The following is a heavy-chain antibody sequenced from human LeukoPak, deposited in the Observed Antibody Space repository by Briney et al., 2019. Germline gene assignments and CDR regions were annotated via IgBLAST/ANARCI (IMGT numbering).Heavy chain of an antibody. V-gene: IGHV3-21*01. CDR1: GFTFSSYW. CDR3: ARGSYSGSYELGY. J-gene: IGHJ4*02. Sequence: GGSLRLSCVASGFTFSSYWMHWVRQAPGKGLEWVSSISSSSSYIYYADSVKGRFTISRDNAKNSLYLQMNSLRAEDTAVYYCARGSYSGSYELGYWGQGTLVTVSP. CDR2: ISSSSSYI. D-gene: IGHD1-26*01.